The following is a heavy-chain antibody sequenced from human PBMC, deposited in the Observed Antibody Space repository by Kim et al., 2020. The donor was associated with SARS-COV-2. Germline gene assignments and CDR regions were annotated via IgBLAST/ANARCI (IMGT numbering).Heavy chain of an antibody. Sequence: GGSLRLSCAASGFTFGDYAMLWVRQAPGKGLEWVSGISWNSGSIGYADSVKGRFTISRDNAKNSLYLQMNSLRAEDTALYYCAKDSAAAGLSGAFDIWGQGTMVTVSS. D-gene: IGHD6-13*01. CDR1: GFTFGDYA. CDR2: ISWNSGSI. V-gene: IGHV3-9*01. J-gene: IGHJ3*02. CDR3: AKDSAAAGLSGAFDI.